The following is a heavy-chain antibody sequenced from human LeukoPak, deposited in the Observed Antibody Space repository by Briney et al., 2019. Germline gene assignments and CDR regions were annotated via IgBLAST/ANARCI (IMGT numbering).Heavy chain of an antibody. Sequence: GGSLRLSCAASGFTFSSYWMSWVRQAPGKGLEWVANIKQDGSEKYYVDSVKGRFTISRDNAKNSLYLQMNSLRAEDTAVYYCARDLPNNDYGDYGGSAFDIWGQGTMVTVSS. J-gene: IGHJ3*02. D-gene: IGHD4-17*01. CDR1: GFTFSSYW. CDR2: IKQDGSEK. CDR3: ARDLPNNDYGDYGGSAFDI. V-gene: IGHV3-7*01.